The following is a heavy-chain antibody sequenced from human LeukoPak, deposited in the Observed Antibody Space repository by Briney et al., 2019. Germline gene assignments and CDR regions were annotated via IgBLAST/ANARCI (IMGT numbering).Heavy chain of an antibody. D-gene: IGHD2-2*01. Sequence: GGSLRLSCAASGFTFINYGMNWVRQAPGKGLEWVSGITGRGGSTYYADSVKGPLTISRDNSKNTLYLQMNSRRAEDTAVYYCSRDRHCIGSTCHGLWGQGNRVTVSS. J-gene: IGHJ4*02. V-gene: IGHV3-23*01. CDR3: SRDRHCIGSTCHGL. CDR2: ITGRGGST. CDR1: GFTFINYG.